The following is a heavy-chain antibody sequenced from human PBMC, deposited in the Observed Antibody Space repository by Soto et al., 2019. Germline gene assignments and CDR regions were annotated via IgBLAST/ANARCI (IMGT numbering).Heavy chain of an antibody. CDR2: LNPKSGGT. D-gene: IGHD2-2*01. J-gene: IGHJ6*02. CDR1: GFTFSDYY. V-gene: IGHV1-2*02. CDR3: ARERYQVLSDGMDV. Sequence: GASVKVSCKASGFTFSDYYMHWVRWAPGQGLEWMGWLNPKSGGTTYAQKFQGRLTLSRDTSINTAYMELSRLSIDDTALYYCARERYQVLSDGMDVWGQGTTVTVSS.